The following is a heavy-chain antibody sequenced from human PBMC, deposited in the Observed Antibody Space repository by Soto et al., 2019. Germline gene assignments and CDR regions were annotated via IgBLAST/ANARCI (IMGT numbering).Heavy chain of an antibody. CDR1: GFTFSSYW. CDR3: ARENILTGYGSYYYYGMDV. Sequence: TGGSLRLSCAASGFTFSSYWMSWVRQAPGKGLEWVANIKQDGSEKYYVDSVKGRFTISRDNAKNSLYLQMNSLRAEDTAVYYCARENILTGYGSYYYYGMDVWGQGTTVTVSS. V-gene: IGHV3-7*03. CDR2: IKQDGSEK. D-gene: IGHD3-9*01. J-gene: IGHJ6*02.